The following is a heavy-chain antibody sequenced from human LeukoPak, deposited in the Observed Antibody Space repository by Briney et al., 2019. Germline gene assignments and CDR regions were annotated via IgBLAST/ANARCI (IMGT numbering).Heavy chain of an antibody. D-gene: IGHD3/OR15-3a*01. CDR3: ARNKGTGYYRFYYYYYMDV. J-gene: IGHJ6*03. CDR1: GYTFTSYD. Sequence: ASMKVSCKASGYTFTSYDINWVRQATGQGLEWMGWMNPNSGNTGYAQKFQGRVTITRNTSISTAYMELSSLRSEDTAVYYCARNKGTGYYRFYYYYYMDVWGKGTTVTVSS. CDR2: MNPNSGNT. V-gene: IGHV1-8*03.